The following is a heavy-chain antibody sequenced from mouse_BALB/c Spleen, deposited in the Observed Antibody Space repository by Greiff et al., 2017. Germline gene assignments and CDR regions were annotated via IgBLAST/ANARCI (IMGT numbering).Heavy chain of an antibody. V-gene: IGHV5-12-1*01. J-gene: IGHJ2*01. CDR3: ARFYEGFDY. CDR1: GFAFSSYD. Sequence: EVKLVESGGGLVKPGGSLKLSCAASGFAFSSYDMSWVRQTPEKRLEWVAYISSGGGSTYYPDTVTGRFTISRDNAKNTLYLEMSSLRSEDTAMYYCARFYEGFDYWGQGTTLTVSS. CDR2: ISSGGGST. D-gene: IGHD2-3*01.